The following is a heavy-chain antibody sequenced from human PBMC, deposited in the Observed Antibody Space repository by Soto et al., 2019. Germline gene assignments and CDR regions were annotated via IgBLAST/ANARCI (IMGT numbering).Heavy chain of an antibody. D-gene: IGHD3-16*01. CDR1: GYPFTTYA. V-gene: IGHV1-3*04. Sequence: EASVKVSCKASGYPFTTYAIHWVRQAPGQRLEWMGWISTDNGNTKYSQKFQGRLTITRDTSATTAYMELNSLKTEDTALYYCTTGRGITETVIFTSWGLGTLVTVSS. CDR3: TTGRGITETVIFTS. CDR2: ISTDNGNT. J-gene: IGHJ5*02.